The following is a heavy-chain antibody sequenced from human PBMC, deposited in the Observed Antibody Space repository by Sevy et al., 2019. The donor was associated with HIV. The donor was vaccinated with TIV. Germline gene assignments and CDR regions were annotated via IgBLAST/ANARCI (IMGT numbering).Heavy chain of an antibody. CDR1: GGSISSSSYY. CDR2: IYYSGST. V-gene: IGHV4-39*01. CDR3: ARGEARLDAFDI. D-gene: IGHD6-6*01. Sequence: SETLSLTCTVSGGSISSSSYYWGWIRQPPGKGLEWIGSIYYSGSTYYNPSLKSRVTISVDTSKNQFSLKLSSVTAADTAVYYCARGEARLDAFDIWGLGTMVTVSS. J-gene: IGHJ3*02.